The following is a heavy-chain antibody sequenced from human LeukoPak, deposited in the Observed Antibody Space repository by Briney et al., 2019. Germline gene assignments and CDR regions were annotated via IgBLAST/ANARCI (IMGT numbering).Heavy chain of an antibody. CDR2: INPNSGGT. J-gene: IGHJ6*02. V-gene: IGHV1-2*02. CDR1: GYTFTGYY. D-gene: IGHD3-10*01. CDR3: ARDQLISGSWTYYYYGMDV. Sequence: ASVKVSCKASGYTFTGYYMHWVRQAPGQGLEWMGWINPNSGGTNYARKFQGRVTMTRDMSISTAYMELSRLRSDDTAVYYCARDQLISGSWTYYYYGMDVWGQGTTVTVSS.